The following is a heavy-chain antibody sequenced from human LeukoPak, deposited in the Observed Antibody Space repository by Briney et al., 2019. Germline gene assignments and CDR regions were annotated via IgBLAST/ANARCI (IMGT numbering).Heavy chain of an antibody. D-gene: IGHD3-22*01. V-gene: IGHV3-23*01. CDR3: AKDRPFHYYYDSSAPFDY. Sequence: GGSLRLSCAASGLTFSSYAMSWVRQVPGKGLEWVSAISGSGGSTYYADSVKGRSTISRDNSKNTLYLQMNSLRAEDTAVYYCAKDRPFHYYYDSSAPFDYWGQGTLVTVSS. CDR1: GLTFSSYA. J-gene: IGHJ4*02. CDR2: ISGSGGST.